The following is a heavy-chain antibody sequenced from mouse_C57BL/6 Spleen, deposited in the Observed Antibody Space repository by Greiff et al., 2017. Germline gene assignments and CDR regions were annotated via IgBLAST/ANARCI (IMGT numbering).Heavy chain of an antibody. J-gene: IGHJ4*01. V-gene: IGHV1-18*01. CDR3: ARKGLTGTKGYAMDY. D-gene: IGHD4-1*01. CDR1: GYTFTDYN. CDR2: INPNNGGT. Sequence: EVQLQQSGPELVKPGASVKIPCKASGYTFTDYNMDWVKQSHGKSLEWIGDINPNNGGTIYNQKFKGKATLTVDKSSSTAYMELRSLTSEDTAVDYWARKGLTGTKGYAMDYWGQGTSVTVSS.